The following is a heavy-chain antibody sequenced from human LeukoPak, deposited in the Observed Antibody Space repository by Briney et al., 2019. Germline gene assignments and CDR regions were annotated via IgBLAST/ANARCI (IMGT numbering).Heavy chain of an antibody. V-gene: IGHV4-34*01. CDR2: INHSGST. CDR3: ARVVGYSSGLDDY. J-gene: IGHJ4*02. D-gene: IGHD6-19*01. Sequence: SETLSLTCAVYGGSFSGYYWSWIRQPPGKGLEWIGEINHSGSTNHNPSLKSRVTISVDTSKNQFSLKLSSVTAADTAVYYCARVVGYSSGLDDYWGQGTLVTVSS. CDR1: GGSFSGYY.